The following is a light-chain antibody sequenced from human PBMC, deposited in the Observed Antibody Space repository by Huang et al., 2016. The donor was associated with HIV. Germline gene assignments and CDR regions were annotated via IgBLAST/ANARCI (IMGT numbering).Light chain of an antibody. CDR3: QQYNNWPPYD. CDR2: GVS. CDR1: QSVKKN. J-gene: IGKJ2*01. Sequence: DMVMTQSPGTLSVSPGERATLSCMASQSVKKNLAWYQQKPGQAPRLLISGVSTRDTGVPARFSGNRSETEFTLTITSVQSEDSAVYYCQQYNNWPPYDFGQGTKLEIK. V-gene: IGKV3-15*01.